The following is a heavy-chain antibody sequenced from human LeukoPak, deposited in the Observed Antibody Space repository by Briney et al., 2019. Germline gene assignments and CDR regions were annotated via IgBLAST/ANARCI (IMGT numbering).Heavy chain of an antibody. CDR3: ARSRGSWLYYYYMDV. D-gene: IGHD1-26*01. CDR2: IIPIFGTA. V-gene: IGHV1-69*05. J-gene: IGHJ6*03. CDR1: GGTFSSYA. Sequence: SVKVSCKASGGTFSSYAISWVRQAPGQGLEWRGGIIPIFGTANYAQKFQGRVTITTDESTSTASMELSSLRSEDTAVYYCARSRGSWLYYYYMDVWGKGTTVTVSS.